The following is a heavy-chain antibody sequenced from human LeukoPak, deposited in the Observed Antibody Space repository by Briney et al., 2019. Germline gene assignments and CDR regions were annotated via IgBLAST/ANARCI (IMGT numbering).Heavy chain of an antibody. CDR3: VRLRRNSDNSGFYYYYDF. D-gene: IGHD3-22*01. J-gene: IGHJ4*02. CDR1: EYTFSSNS. Sequence: PGASLRPSCAAFEYTFSSNSLTWVRQPPGKGLEGLSSIIVRSNKIYYADSVRGRFRISRDDARDSLYLQMNSLRAEDTAVYYCVRLRRNSDNSGFYYYYDFWGQGTLVTVSS. CDR2: IIVRSNKI. V-gene: IGHV3-21*01.